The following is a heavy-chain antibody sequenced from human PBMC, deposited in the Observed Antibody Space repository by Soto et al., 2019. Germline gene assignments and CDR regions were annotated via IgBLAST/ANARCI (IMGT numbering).Heavy chain of an antibody. J-gene: IGHJ4*02. V-gene: IGHV1-3*01. D-gene: IGHD6-13*01. Sequence: ASVKVSCKASGYTFTSYYMHWVRQAPGQRLEWMGWINAGNGNTKYSQKFQGRVTITRDTSASTAYMELNSLRAEDTAVYYCAKDSPIAAAGSFDYWGQGTLVTVSS. CDR3: AKDSPIAAAGSFDY. CDR2: INAGNGNT. CDR1: GYTFTSYY.